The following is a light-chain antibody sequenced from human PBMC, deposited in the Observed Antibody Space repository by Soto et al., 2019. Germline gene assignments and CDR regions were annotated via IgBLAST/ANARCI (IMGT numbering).Light chain of an antibody. CDR3: QQYNNWPPWT. CDR1: QSVSSN. V-gene: IGKV3-15*01. Sequence: EIVMTQSPATLSVSPGERATLSCRASQSVSSNLAWYQQKPGQTPRLLIYGASTRVTGIPARFSGSGSGTEFTLTIRSLQSEDFAVYYCQQYNNWPPWTFGQVTKVEIK. CDR2: GAS. J-gene: IGKJ1*01.